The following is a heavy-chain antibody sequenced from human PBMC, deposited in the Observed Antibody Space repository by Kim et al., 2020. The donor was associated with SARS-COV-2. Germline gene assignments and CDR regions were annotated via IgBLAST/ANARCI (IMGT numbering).Heavy chain of an antibody. CDR1: GGSIPTYF. J-gene: IGHJ4*01. D-gene: IGHD3-9*01. Sequence: SETLSLICTVSGGSIPTYFWTWIRQSPGKGLESIGYIYDGGSTKYNPSLQSRVSISVDTSKNQFSLKLRSMTAADTAVYYCARVIMGALDLSGYPDYCG. CDR3: ARVIMGALDLSGYPDY. V-gene: IGHV4-59*01. CDR2: IYDGGST.